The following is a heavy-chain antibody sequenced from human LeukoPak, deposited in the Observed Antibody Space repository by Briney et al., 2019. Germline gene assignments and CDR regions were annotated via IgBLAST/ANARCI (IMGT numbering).Heavy chain of an antibody. D-gene: IGHD2-2*01. CDR3: ARVLPSGRGYCSSTSCYDYYYYGMDV. CDR2: INHSGST. CDR1: GGSFSGYY. V-gene: IGHV4-34*01. J-gene: IGHJ6*02. Sequence: PSETLSLTCAVYGGSFSGYYWSWIRQPPGKGLEWIGEINHSGSTNYNPSLKSRVTISVDTSKNQFSLRLSSVTAADTAVYYCARVLPSGRGYCSSTSCYDYYYYGMDVWGQGTTVTVSS.